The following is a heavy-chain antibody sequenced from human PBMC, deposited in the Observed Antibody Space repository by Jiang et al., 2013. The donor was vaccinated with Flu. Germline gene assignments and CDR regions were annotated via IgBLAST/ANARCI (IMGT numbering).Heavy chain of an antibody. CDR2: INHSGST. V-gene: IGHV4-34*01. CDR3: ARGRWFGVLYYYGMDV. J-gene: IGHJ6*02. Sequence: LLKPSETLSLTCAVYGGSFSGYYWSWIRQPPGKGLEWIGEINHSGSTNYNPSLKSRVTISVDTSKNQFSLKLSSVTAADTAVYYCARGRWFGVLYYYGMDVWGQGTTVTVSS. D-gene: IGHD3-10*01. CDR1: GGSFSGYY.